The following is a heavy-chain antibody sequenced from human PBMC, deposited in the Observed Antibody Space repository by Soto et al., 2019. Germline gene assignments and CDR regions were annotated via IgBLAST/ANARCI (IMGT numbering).Heavy chain of an antibody. Sequence: SVKVSCKASGGTFSSYAISWVRQAPGQGLEWMGGINPIFGTPHYAQKYQGRVTITADTFTNTAYMELTRLTSDDTAVYFCAREGRHLDYWGQGSRVTVSA. J-gene: IGHJ4*02. CDR3: AREGRHLDY. V-gene: IGHV1-69*06. CDR1: GGTFSSYA. CDR2: INPIFGTP.